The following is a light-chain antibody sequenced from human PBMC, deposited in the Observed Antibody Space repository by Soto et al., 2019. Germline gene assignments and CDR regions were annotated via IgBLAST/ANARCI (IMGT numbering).Light chain of an antibody. CDR2: GNS. J-gene: IGLJ1*01. Sequence: QSVLTQPPSVSGAPGQKVTISCTGSSSNIGAGYDVNWYQQLPGTAPKFLIYGNSNRPSGVPDRSSGSKSGTSASLAITGLQAEDEADYYCQSYDSSLSGDVFGTGTKVTVL. CDR3: QSYDSSLSGDV. CDR1: SSNIGAGYD. V-gene: IGLV1-40*01.